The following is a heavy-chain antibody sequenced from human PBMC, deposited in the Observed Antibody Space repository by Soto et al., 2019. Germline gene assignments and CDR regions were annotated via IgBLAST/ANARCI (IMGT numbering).Heavy chain of an antibody. CDR1: GGSISSSSYY. CDR3: ARPKNRGSGWYFFGAFDI. D-gene: IGHD6-19*01. Sequence: PSETLSLTCTVSGGSISSSSYYWGWIRQPPGKGLEWIGSIYYSGSTYYNPSLKSRATISVDTSKNQFSLKLSSVTAADTAVYYCARPKNRGSGWYFFGAFDIWGQGTMVTVSS. J-gene: IGHJ3*02. CDR2: IYYSGST. V-gene: IGHV4-39*01.